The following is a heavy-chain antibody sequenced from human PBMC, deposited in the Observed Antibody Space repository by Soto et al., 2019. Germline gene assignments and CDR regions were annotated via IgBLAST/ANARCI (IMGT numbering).Heavy chain of an antibody. J-gene: IGHJ3*02. CDR3: ARADGATGGPFDI. CDR2: IKQDGSEN. D-gene: IGHD3-10*01. V-gene: IGHV3-7*04. Sequence: VQLVESGGGLVQPGGSLRLSCAASGFTFSTYWMSWVRQAPGKGLEWVAIIKQDGSENYYVDSVKGRFSISRDNAKNSLYLQMNSLRAEDTAVYYCARADGATGGPFDIWGQGTMVTVSS. CDR1: GFTFSTYW.